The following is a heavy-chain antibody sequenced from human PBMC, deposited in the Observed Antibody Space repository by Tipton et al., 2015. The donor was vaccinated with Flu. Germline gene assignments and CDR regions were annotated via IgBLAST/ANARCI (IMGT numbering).Heavy chain of an antibody. CDR1: GGSISSVTDY. J-gene: IGHJ5*02. D-gene: IGHD6-19*01. Sequence: GLVKPSQTLSLTCTVSGGSISSVTDYWNWIRQPAGKALEWIGLIYTSGRTEYNPSLESRVTISIDRSKNQFSLKLNSVTAADTAVYYCTKSLGPMNWFDPWGQGTLVTVSS. V-gene: IGHV4-61*02. CDR2: IYTSGRT. CDR3: TKSLGPMNWFDP.